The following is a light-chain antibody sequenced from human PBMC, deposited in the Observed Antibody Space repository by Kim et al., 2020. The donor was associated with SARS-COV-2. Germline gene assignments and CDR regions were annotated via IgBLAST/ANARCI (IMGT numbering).Light chain of an antibody. CDR2: DAS. CDR3: QQRSNWVLT. CDR1: QSVSTY. J-gene: IGKJ4*01. V-gene: IGKV3-11*01. Sequence: LAPGEGATLSCRASQSVSTYLAWYQQKPGQAPRLLIYDASNRATGIPARFSGSGSGTDFTLTISSLEPEDFAVYYCQQRSNWVLTFGGGTKVDIK.